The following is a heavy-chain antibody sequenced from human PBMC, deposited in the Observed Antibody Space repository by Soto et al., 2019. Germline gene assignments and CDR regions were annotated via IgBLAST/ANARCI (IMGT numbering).Heavy chain of an antibody. J-gene: IGHJ4*02. CDR3: AKAPRGSGRDYYFDY. Sequence: EVQLVESGGGLVQPGGSLRLSCAASGFSFSSYWMSWVLQAPGQGLEWVANINQDGSQEYYVYSEKGRFTISRDNAKNSLYLQMNSLRDEDTAVYYCAKAPRGSGRDYYFDYWGQGTLITVSS. CDR2: INQDGSQE. D-gene: IGHD3-10*01. CDR1: GFSFSSYW. V-gene: IGHV3-7*05.